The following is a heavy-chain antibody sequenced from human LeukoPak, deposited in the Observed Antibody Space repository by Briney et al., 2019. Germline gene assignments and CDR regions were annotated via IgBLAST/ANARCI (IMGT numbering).Heavy chain of an antibody. CDR1: EFSVGSNY. V-gene: IGHV3-66*01. D-gene: IGHD3-16*01. CDR2: IYSGGST. J-gene: IGHJ3*02. Sequence: GGSLRLSCAASEFSVGSNYMTWVRQAPGKGLEWVSLIYSGGSTYYADSVKGRFTISRDNSKNTLYLQMNSLRAEDTAVYYCARGYWGNDAFDIWGQGTMVTVSS. CDR3: ARGYWGNDAFDI.